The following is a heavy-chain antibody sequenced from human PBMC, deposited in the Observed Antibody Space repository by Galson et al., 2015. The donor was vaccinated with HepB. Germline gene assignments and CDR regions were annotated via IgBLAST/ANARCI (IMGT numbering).Heavy chain of an antibody. CDR1: GFTFSSYA. CDR3: ARDTLAAAGTGDY. Sequence: SLRLSCAASGFTFSSYAMHWVRQAPGKGLEWVAVISYDGSNKYYADSVKGRFTISRDNSKNTLYLQMNSLRAEDTAVYYCARDTLAAAGTGDYWGQGTLVTVSS. D-gene: IGHD6-13*01. V-gene: IGHV3-30-3*01. J-gene: IGHJ4*02. CDR2: ISYDGSNK.